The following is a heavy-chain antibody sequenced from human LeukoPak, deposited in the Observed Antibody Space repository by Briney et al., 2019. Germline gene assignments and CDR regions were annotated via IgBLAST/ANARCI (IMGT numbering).Heavy chain of an antibody. V-gene: IGHV3-23*01. CDR3: ARDGTYDYVWGSPDY. D-gene: IGHD3-16*01. CDR1: GFTFSRYW. J-gene: IGHJ4*02. Sequence: TGGSLRLSCAASGFTFSRYWMYWVRQAPGRGLVWVSAFSGSGGSTYYADSVKGRFTISRDNSKNTLYLQMNSLRAEDTAVYYCARDGTYDYVWGSPDYWGQGTLVTVSS. CDR2: FSGSGGST.